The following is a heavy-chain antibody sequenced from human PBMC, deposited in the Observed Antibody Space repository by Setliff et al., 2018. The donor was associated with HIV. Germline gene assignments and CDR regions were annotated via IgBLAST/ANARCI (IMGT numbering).Heavy chain of an antibody. CDR2: IYYSGST. CDR3: ARQSVRHDAFDI. V-gene: IGHV4-39*01. CDR1: GGSISSSSYY. J-gene: IGHJ3*02. D-gene: IGHD4-17*01. Sequence: SETLSLTCAVSGGSISSSSYYWGWIRQPPGKGLEWIGSIYYSGSTYYNPSLKSRVTISVDTSKNQFSLKLSSVTAADTAVYYCARQSVRHDAFDIWGQGTMVTVSS.